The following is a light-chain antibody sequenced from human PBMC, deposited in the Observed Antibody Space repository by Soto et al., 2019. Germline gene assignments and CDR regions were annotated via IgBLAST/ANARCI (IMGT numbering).Light chain of an antibody. CDR1: QSVRSN. V-gene: IGKV3-15*01. CDR3: QQYNNLPL. J-gene: IGKJ1*01. CDR2: GAS. Sequence: IVITQSPSTLSVSPGERATLSCRASQSVRSNLAWYQQKPGQSPRLLIYGASTRATGIPARFSGSGSGTQFTLTISSLQSEDFAVYYCQQYNNLPLFGQGTKVDIK.